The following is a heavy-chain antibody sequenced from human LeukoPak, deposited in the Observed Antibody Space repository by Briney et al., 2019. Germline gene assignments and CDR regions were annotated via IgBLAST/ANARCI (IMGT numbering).Heavy chain of an antibody. CDR1: GFTFSGSA. Sequence: TGGSLRLSCAASGFTFSGSAMHWVRQASGKGLEWVGRIRSKANSYATAYAASVKGRFTISRDDSKNTAYLQMNSLKTEDTAVYYCTTLRLFHGDYWGQGTLVTVSS. V-gene: IGHV3-73*01. J-gene: IGHJ4*02. CDR2: IRSKANSYAT. CDR3: TTLRLFHGDY. D-gene: IGHD3-22*01.